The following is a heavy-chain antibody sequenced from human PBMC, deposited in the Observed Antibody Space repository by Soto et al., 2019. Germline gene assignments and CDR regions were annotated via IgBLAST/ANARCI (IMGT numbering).Heavy chain of an antibody. V-gene: IGHV4-34*01. CDR2: INHSGST. CDR3: ARGHIVVVPAATKGRWFDP. J-gene: IGHJ5*02. CDR1: VFTFINYA. Sequence: LRLSCAVSVFTFINYAFSWVRQAPGKGLEWIGEINHSGSTNYNPSLKSRVTISVDTSKNQFSLKLSSVTAADTAVYYCARGHIVVVPAATKGRWFDPWGQGTLVTVSS. D-gene: IGHD2-2*01.